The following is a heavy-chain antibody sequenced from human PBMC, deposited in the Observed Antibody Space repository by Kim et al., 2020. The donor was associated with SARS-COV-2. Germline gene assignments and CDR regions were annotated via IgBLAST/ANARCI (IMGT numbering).Heavy chain of an antibody. Sequence: GGSLRLSCAASGFTFSSYGMHWVRQAPGKGLEWVAVISYDGSNKYYADSVKGRFTISRDNSKNTLYLQMNSLRAEDTAVYYCAKDRSVPTHYYYGMDVWGQGTTVTVSS. CDR3: AKDRSVPTHYYYGMDV. CDR2: ISYDGSNK. J-gene: IGHJ6*02. CDR1: GFTFSSYG. V-gene: IGHV3-30*18.